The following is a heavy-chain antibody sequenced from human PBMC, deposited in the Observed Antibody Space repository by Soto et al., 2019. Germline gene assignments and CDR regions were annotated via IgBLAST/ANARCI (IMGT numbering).Heavy chain of an antibody. CDR3: AKAEPTYYYEESGLSPWLDP. D-gene: IGHD3-22*01. CDR1: GYTFRNYA. CDR2: INAGNGDT. J-gene: IGHJ5*02. Sequence: GASVKVSCKASGYTFRNYAMHWVRQAPGQRLEWMGWINAGNGDTKYSQKFQGRVTITRDTSASTAYMEVSSLRSEDTAVYYCAKAEPTYYYEESGLSPWLDPWGQGTLVTVSS. V-gene: IGHV1-3*01.